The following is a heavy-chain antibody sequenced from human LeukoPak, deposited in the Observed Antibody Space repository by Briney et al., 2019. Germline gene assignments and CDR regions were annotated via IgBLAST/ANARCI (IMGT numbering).Heavy chain of an antibody. CDR1: GYIFTGYD. D-gene: IGHD6-19*01. V-gene: IGHV1-2*02. CDR3: ARERPGIAVGGTGFAY. CDR2: INPKSGST. Sequence: ASVNVSCKASGYIFTGYDMHWVRQAPGQGLEWMGGINPKSGSTNYEQKFQGKVTLTRDTTTSKAYMELSRLTSDDTAVYYCARERPGIAVGGTGFAYWGQGTLVTVSS. J-gene: IGHJ4*02.